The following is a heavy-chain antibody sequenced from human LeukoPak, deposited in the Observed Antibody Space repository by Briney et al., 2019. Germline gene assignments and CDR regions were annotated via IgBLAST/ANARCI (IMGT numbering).Heavy chain of an antibody. CDR1: GFTFSSYG. CDR3: AKDLHFTLLGISGDRRDY. J-gene: IGHJ4*02. V-gene: IGHV3-30*02. CDR2: IRYDGSNK. Sequence: GGSLRLSCAASGFTFSSYGMHWVRQAPGKGLEWEAFIRYDGSNKYYADSVKGRFTISRDNSKNTLYLQMNSLRAEDTAVYYCAKDLHFTLLGISGDRRDYWGQGTLVTVSS. D-gene: IGHD3-3*02.